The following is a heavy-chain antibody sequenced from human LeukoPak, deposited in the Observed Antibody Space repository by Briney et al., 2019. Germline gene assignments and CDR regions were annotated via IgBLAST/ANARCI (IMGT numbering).Heavy chain of an antibody. V-gene: IGHV3-33*06. J-gene: IGHJ4*02. CDR3: AKDRGVVTATLDY. Sequence: GGSLRLSCAASGFTFSSYGMHWVRQAPGKGLEWVAVIWYDGSNKYYADSVKGRFTISRDNSKNTLYLQMNSLRAEDTAVYYCAKDRGVVTATLDYWGQGTLVTVSS. CDR2: IWYDGSNK. D-gene: IGHD2-21*02. CDR1: GFTFSSYG.